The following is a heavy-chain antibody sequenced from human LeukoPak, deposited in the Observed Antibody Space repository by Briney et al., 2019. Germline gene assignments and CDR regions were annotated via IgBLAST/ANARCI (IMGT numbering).Heavy chain of an antibody. Sequence: GSVKVSCKASGYTFTSYGITWVRQAPGPGPELMGWISGYNGNTKYAQKLQGRVTMTTDTSTSTAYMELRSLRSDDTAVYYCARAGWGGSFGYWGQGTLVTVSS. V-gene: IGHV1-18*01. J-gene: IGHJ4*02. CDR2: ISGYNGNT. CDR3: ARAGWGGSFGY. CDR1: GYTFTSYG. D-gene: IGHD3-10*01.